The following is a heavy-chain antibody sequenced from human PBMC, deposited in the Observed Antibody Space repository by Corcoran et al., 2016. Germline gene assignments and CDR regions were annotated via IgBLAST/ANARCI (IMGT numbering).Heavy chain of an antibody. CDR1: GGTFSSYA. V-gene: IGHV1-69*06. CDR2: IIPIFGTA. J-gene: IGHJ6*02. D-gene: IGHD3-3*01. CDR3: ARDYLRSTDLYDFWSGYSYGMDV. Sequence: QVQLVQSGAEVKKPGSSVKVSCKASGGTFSSYAISWVRQAPGQGLEWMGGIIPIFGTANYAQKFQGRVTITADKSTSTAYMELSSLRSEDTAVYYCARDYLRSTDLYDFWSGYSYGMDVWGQGTTVTVSS.